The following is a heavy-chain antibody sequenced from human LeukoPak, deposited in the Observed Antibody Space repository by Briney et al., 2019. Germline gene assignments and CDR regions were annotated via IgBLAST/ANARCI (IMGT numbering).Heavy chain of an antibody. CDR3: ARTSPTPHVEF. CDR2: INGDGSNS. J-gene: IGHJ4*02. D-gene: IGHD4-17*01. CDR1: GFTFTTYW. Sequence: GGSLRLSCVASGFTFTTYWMHWVRQAPGKGLVWVSRINGDGSNSNYADSVKGRFTISRDNARNTLYLQMNGLRAEDTALYYCARTSPTPHVEFWGQGTLVTVPS. V-gene: IGHV3-74*01.